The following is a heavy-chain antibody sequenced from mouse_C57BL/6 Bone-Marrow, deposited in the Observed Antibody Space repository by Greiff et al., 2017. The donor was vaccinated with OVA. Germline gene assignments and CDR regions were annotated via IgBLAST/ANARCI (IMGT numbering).Heavy chain of an antibody. V-gene: IGHV5-16*01. CDR3: AREDDYAFDY. CDR1: GFTFSDYY. CDR2: INYDGSST. D-gene: IGHD2-4*01. J-gene: IGHJ2*01. Sequence: EVKLMESEGGLVHPGSSMKLSCTASGFTFSDYYMAWVRQVPEKGLEWVANINYDGSSTYYLDSLKSRFIISRDNAKNILYLQMSSLKSEDTATYYCAREDDYAFDYWGQGTTLTVSS.